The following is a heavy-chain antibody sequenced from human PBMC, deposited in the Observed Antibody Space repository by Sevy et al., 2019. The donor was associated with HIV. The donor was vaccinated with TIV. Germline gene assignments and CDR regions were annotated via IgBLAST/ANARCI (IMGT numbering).Heavy chain of an antibody. CDR1: GFTFTNYW. CDR2: LNQDGSAQ. J-gene: IGHJ4*02. Sequence: GGSLRLSCAASGFTFTNYWMTWVRQAPGKGLEWVAFLNQDGSAQYCVDSVKGRFTVSRDNAKNSLYLQMNSLGADDTAVYYCVRDVYRAFDYWGQGTLVTVSS. V-gene: IGHV3-7*01. CDR3: VRDVYRAFDY.